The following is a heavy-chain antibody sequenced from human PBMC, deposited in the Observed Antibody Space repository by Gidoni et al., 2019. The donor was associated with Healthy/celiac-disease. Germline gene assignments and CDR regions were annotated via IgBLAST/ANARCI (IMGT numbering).Heavy chain of an antibody. Sequence: QVQLQQWGAGLFKPSETLSLTCAAYGGSFSGYYWSWIRQPPGKGLDWIGEINHSGSTNYNPSLKSRVTISVDTSKNQFSLKLSSVTAADTAVYYCARGGSTRTYYGMDVWGQGTTVTVSS. V-gene: IGHV4-34*01. D-gene: IGHD2-2*01. J-gene: IGHJ6*02. CDR3: ARGGSTRTYYGMDV. CDR2: INHSGST. CDR1: GGSFSGYY.